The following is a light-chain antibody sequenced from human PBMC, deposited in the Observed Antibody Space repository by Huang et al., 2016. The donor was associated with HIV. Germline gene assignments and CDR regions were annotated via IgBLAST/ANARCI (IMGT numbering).Light chain of an antibody. V-gene: IGKV3-15*01. J-gene: IGKJ4*01. CDR3: HQYNNWLLS. CDR1: RSVSTN. Sequence: EIVMTQSPATLSVSPGERVTLSCRANRSVSTNLAWYQQRPGQAPRLLISGSSTRAPGSPARFSGSGSGTDFSLTISSLQSEDFALYYCHQYNNWLLSFGGGTRVDI. CDR2: GSS.